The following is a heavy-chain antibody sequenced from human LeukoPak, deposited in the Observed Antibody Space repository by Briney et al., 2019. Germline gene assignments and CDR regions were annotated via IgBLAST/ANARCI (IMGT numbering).Heavy chain of an antibody. CDR2: INHSGST. CDR1: GETFSGHY. D-gene: IGHD2-21*02. V-gene: IGHV4-34*01. Sequence: PSETLSLTCAVYGETFSGHYWSWIRQPPGKGLEWIGEINHSGSTTYNPSLESRVTISVDTSKNQFSLKLNPISAADTAIYYCARQLVTARYFQYWGQGTLVTVSS. CDR3: ARQLVTARYFQY. J-gene: IGHJ1*01.